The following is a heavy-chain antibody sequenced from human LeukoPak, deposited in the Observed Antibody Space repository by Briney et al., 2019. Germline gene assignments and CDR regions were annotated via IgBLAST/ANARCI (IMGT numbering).Heavy chain of an antibody. CDR2: IIPIFGTA. D-gene: IGHD3-10*01. J-gene: IGHJ6*03. Sequence: SVKVSCKASGGTFSSYAISWVRQAPGQGLEWMGGIIPIFGTANYAQKFQGRVTITADKSTSTAYMELSSLRSEDTAVYYCARADYYGSGSYYSGAYYMDVWGKGTTVIISS. CDR1: GGTFSSYA. V-gene: IGHV1-69*06. CDR3: ARADYYGSGSYYSGAYYMDV.